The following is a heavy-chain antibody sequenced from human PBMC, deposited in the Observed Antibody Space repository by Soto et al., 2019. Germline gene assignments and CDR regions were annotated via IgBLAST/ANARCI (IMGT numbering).Heavy chain of an antibody. CDR3: ASESSAANDAFDI. J-gene: IGHJ3*02. V-gene: IGHV1-18*01. D-gene: IGHD6-13*01. Sequence: AAVTVSCRSSGCTFTNYGINRVGRAPGQGLGWMGWISAYNGNTNYAQKLQGRVTMNTDTSTSTAYMELRRLSSDDPAVYSCASESSAANDAFDIWRHGTTVNVSS. CDR1: GCTFTNYG. CDR2: ISAYNGNT.